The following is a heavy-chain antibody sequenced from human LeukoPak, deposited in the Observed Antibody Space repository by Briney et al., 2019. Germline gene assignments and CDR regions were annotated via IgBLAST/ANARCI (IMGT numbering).Heavy chain of an antibody. D-gene: IGHD3-10*01. CDR1: GFTFSNAW. CDR3: TTGELLWFGDPLIGMDV. CDR2: IKSKTDGGTT. Sequence: PGGSLRLSCAASGFTFSNAWMSWVRQAPGKGLEWVSRIKSKTDGGTTDYAAPVKGRFTIARDDSKNTLYLQMNSLKTEDTAVYYCTTGELLWFGDPLIGMDVWGQGTTVTVSS. V-gene: IGHV3-15*01. J-gene: IGHJ6*02.